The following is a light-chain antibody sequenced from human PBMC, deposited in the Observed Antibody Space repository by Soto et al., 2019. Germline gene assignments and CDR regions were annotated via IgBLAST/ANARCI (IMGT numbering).Light chain of an antibody. V-gene: IGLV2-23*01. CDR2: EGS. CDR1: SIVVGNYNL. Sequence: QSALTQPASVSGSPGQSITISCTGTSIVVGNYNLVSWYQQHPGKAPKVVIYEGSKRPSGVSNRFSGFKSGNTASLTISGLRAEDEADYHCCSYAGSNTYVFGTGTKLTVL. CDR3: CSYAGSNTYV. J-gene: IGLJ1*01.